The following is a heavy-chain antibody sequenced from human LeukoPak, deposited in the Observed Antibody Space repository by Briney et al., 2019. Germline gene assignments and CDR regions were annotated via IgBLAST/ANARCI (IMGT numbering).Heavy chain of an antibody. V-gene: IGHV3-74*01. D-gene: IGHD3-10*01. CDR2: INSDGSST. J-gene: IGHJ4*02. CDR1: GFTFSSYW. CDR3: ARALGSGWVYFL. Sequence: GGSLRLSCAASGFTFSSYWMHWVRQAPGKGLVWVSCINSDGSSTSYADPVKGRFTISRDNAKNTLYLQMNSLRVEDTAVYYCARALGSGWVYFLGGQGTLVTVSS.